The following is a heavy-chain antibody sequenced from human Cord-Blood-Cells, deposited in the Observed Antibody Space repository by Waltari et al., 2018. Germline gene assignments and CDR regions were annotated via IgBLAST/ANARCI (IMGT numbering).Heavy chain of an antibody. Sequence: QVQLVQSGAEVKKPGASVKVSCKASGYTFTSYGISWVRQAPGQGLEWMGWISAYNGNTSYAQKLQGRVTMTTDTSTSTAYMELRSLRSDDTAVYYCARALSYSSSSYYYYMDVWGKGTTVTVSS. V-gene: IGHV1-18*04. CDR3: ARALSYSSSSYYYYMDV. D-gene: IGHD6-6*01. CDR2: ISAYNGNT. CDR1: GYTFTSYG. J-gene: IGHJ6*03.